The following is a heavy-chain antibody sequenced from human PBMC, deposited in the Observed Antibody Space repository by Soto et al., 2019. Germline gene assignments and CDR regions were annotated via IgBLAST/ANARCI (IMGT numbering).Heavy chain of an antibody. CDR1: GYTFTSYG. Sequence: VQLVQSGAEVKKPGASVKVSCKASGYTFTSYGISCVRQAPGQGLEWMGWISAYNGNTNYAQKLQGRVTMTPDTSTSTAYMELRSLRSDDTAVYYCALLSHWTDSDPFDYWGQGTLVTVSS. J-gene: IGHJ4*02. CDR2: ISAYNGNT. D-gene: IGHD2-21*01. V-gene: IGHV1-18*01. CDR3: ALLSHWTDSDPFDY.